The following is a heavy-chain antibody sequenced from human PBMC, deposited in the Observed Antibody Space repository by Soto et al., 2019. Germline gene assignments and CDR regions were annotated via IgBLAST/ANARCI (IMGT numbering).Heavy chain of an antibody. D-gene: IGHD3-10*01. J-gene: IGHJ6*02. CDR1: GGSISSYY. V-gene: IGHV4-59*08. CDR2: IYYSGST. Sequence: QVQLQESGPGLVKPSETLSLTCTVSGGSISSYYWSWIRQPPGKGLEWIGYIYYSGSTNYNPSLKRRVTISVDTSKNQFSLKLGSVTAADTAVYYCARVWFGELSYYYYYGMDVWGQGTTVTVSS. CDR3: ARVWFGELSYYYYYGMDV.